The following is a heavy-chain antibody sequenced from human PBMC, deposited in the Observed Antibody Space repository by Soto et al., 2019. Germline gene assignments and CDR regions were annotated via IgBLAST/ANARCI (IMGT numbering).Heavy chain of an antibody. CDR1: GFTFSDHD. CDR3: ARDSSRGTTTWGYFYHHGMDV. J-gene: IGHJ6*02. D-gene: IGHD1-1*01. Sequence: QVQLVESGGGVAPSGRSLRLSCAASGFTFSDHDIHWVRQAPGKGLEWLAVISYDGGVKYYADSVKGRITLSRDNIKNTLFLQMNTLRPEDTAIYYCARDSSRGTTTWGYFYHHGMDVWCQGNAVTVPS. CDR2: ISYDGGVK. V-gene: IGHV3-30*03.